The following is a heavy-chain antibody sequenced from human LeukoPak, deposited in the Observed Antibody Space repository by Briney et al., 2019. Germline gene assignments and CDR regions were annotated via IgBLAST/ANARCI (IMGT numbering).Heavy chain of an antibody. D-gene: IGHD3-3*01. Sequence: PGGSLRLSCAASGFTFSSYSMNWVRQAPGKGLEWVSSISSSSSYIYYADSVKGRFTISRDNAKNSLYLQMNSLRAEDTAVYYCARAYYDFWSGYYPCCYYYYYMDVWGKGTTVTVSS. J-gene: IGHJ6*03. V-gene: IGHV3-21*01. CDR3: ARAYYDFWSGYYPCCYYYYYMDV. CDR2: ISSSSSYI. CDR1: GFTFSSYS.